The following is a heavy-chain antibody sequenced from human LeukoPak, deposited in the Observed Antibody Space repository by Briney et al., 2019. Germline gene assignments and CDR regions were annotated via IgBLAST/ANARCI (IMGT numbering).Heavy chain of an antibody. V-gene: IGHV3-30*02. Sequence: GGSLRLSCAASGFNFRNYGMYWVRQPPGKGLQWVAFIRYDGSDKYYVDSVKGRFTFSRDNSKNTLYLQMNSLRPEDTAVYYCARGPRYGDRGWFDSWGQGTLVTVSS. CDR2: IRYDGSDK. J-gene: IGHJ5*01. D-gene: IGHD4-17*01. CDR1: GFNFRNYG. CDR3: ARGPRYGDRGWFDS.